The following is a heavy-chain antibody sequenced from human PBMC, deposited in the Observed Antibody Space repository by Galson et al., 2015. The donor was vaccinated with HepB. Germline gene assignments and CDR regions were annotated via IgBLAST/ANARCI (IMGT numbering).Heavy chain of an antibody. CDR3: AREGKSSYWGFDY. Sequence: CAISGDSVSSNSAAWNWIRQSPSRGLEWLGRTYYRSKWYNDYAVSVKSRITINPDTSKNQFSLKLSSVTAADTAVYYCAREGKSSYWGFDYWGQGTLVTVSS. V-gene: IGHV6-1*01. CDR1: GDSVSSNSAA. D-gene: IGHD1-26*01. CDR2: TYYRSKWYN. J-gene: IGHJ4*02.